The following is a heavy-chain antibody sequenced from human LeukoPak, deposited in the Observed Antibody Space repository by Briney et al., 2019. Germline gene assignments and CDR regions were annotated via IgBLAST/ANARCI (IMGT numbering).Heavy chain of an antibody. J-gene: IGHJ4*02. CDR1: GYTFTMYG. CDR3: ARDLNYVTLGYNILADVGYYFDY. D-gene: IGHD3-9*01. V-gene: IGHV1-18*01. CDR2: ISPRNGNT. Sequence: ASVKVSCKTSGYTFTMYGVSWVPQAPGRGLQWLGWISPRNGNTAYAQDLQGRVTMTTDTSTTTAYLELRSLRSDDTAIYYCARDLNYVTLGYNILADVGYYFDYWGQGSLVTVSS.